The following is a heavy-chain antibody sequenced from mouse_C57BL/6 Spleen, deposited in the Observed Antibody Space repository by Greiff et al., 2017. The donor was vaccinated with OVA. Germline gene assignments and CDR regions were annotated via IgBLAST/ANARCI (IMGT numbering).Heavy chain of an antibody. CDR3: TRLGDYYAMDY. CDR2: IDPETGGT. J-gene: IGHJ4*01. Sequence: QVHVKQSGAELVRPGASVTLSCKASGYTFTDYEMHWVKQTPVHGLEWIGAIDPETGGTAYNQKFKGKAILTADKSSSTAYMELRSLTSEDSAVYYCTRLGDYYAMDYWGQGTSVTVSS. V-gene: IGHV1-15*01. D-gene: IGHD3-3*01. CDR1: GYTFTDYE.